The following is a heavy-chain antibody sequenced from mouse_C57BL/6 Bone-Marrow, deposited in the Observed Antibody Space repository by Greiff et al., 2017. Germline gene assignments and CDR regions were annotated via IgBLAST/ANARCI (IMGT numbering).Heavy chain of an antibody. CDR2: IDPETGGT. CDR1: GYTFTDYE. V-gene: IGHV1-15*01. Sequence: VQRVESGAELVRPGASVTLSCKASGYTFTDYEMHWVKQTPVHGLEWIGAIDPETGGTAYNQKFKGKAILTADKSSSTAYMELRSLTSEDSAVYYCTRPVGFDYWGQGSTLTVSS. J-gene: IGHJ2*01. D-gene: IGHD1-1*01. CDR3: TRPVGFDY.